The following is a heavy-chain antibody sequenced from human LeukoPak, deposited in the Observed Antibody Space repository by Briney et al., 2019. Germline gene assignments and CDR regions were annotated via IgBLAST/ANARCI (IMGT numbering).Heavy chain of an antibody. V-gene: IGHV4-4*07. J-gene: IGHJ4*02. CDR1: GGSISSYY. CDR3: AREEGYCSSTSCYIPYYFDY. CDR2: IYTSGST. Sequence: SETLSLTCTVSGGSISSYYWSWIRQPAGKGLEWIGRIYTSGSTNYNPSLKSRVTMSVDTSKNQFSLKLSSVTAADTAVYYCAREEGYCSSTSCYIPYYFDYWGQGTLVTVSS. D-gene: IGHD2-2*02.